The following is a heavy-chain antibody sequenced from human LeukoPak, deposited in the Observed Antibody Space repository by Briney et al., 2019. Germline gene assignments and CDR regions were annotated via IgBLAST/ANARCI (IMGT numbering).Heavy chain of an antibody. J-gene: IGHJ6*03. Sequence: PGGSLRLSCAASGFTFSSYSMNWVRQAPGKRLEWVSYISSSSSTIYYADSVKGRFTISRDNAKNSLYLQMNSLRAEDTTVYYCARGGLEYYYYMDVWGKGTTVTVSS. V-gene: IGHV3-48*04. CDR2: ISSSSSTI. D-gene: IGHD1-1*01. CDR3: ARGGLEYYYYMDV. CDR1: GFTFSSYS.